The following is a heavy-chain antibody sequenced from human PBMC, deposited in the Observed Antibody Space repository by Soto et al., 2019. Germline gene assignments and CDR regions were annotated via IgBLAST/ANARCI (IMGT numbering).Heavy chain of an antibody. V-gene: IGHV1-69*18. CDR3: ARAVVLTFTRFYDMDV. D-gene: IGHD3-9*01. Sequence: QVQLVQSGAEVKTPGSSVKVSCKASGGTFSSYSINWVRQAPGHGLEWMGRLIPMFGTTDYAQRFQGRVTFTADESTSTASMEVTNLTSEDTAVYYCARAVVLTFTRFYDMDVWGKGTTVTVSS. J-gene: IGHJ6*04. CDR1: GGTFSSYS. CDR2: LIPMFGTT.